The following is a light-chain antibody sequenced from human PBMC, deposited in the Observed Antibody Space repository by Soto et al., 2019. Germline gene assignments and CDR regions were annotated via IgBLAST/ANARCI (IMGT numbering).Light chain of an antibody. J-gene: IGKJ5*01. CDR2: GAS. CDR3: QLYDRSPIT. V-gene: IGKV3-20*01. CDR1: QSVTY. Sequence: EIVLRQSPGTLSLCPGETDTLSCRASQSVTYFAWCQQRLGHAPVLLIYGASSRVNGMHGRFGGSGSEIDFTVTVGRLEPEDFAVDYFQLYDRSPITVGQGRRLEIK.